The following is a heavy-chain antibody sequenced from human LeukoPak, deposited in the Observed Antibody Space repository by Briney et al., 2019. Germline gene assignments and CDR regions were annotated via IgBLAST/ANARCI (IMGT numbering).Heavy chain of an antibody. D-gene: IGHD5-24*01. V-gene: IGHV1-2*02. J-gene: IGHJ4*02. CDR1: GYTFTGYY. Sequence: ASVKVSCKASGYTFTGYYMQWVRQAPGQGLEWMGWINPNTGGTNYAQKFQGRVTMTRDTSISTAFMELSRLTSDDTAVYYCARRSGDGYNFSDYWGQGTLVSVSS. CDR2: INPNTGGT. CDR3: ARRSGDGYNFSDY.